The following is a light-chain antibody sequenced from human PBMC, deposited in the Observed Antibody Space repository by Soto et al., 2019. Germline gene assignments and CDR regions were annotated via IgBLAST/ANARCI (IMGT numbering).Light chain of an antibody. Sequence: QAVVTQPPSVSGAPGQRVTISCTGSSSNIGAGNAVHWYQQLPGTAPKLLIFGNDNRPSGVPDRFSGSKSGTSASLAITGLQAEDEADYYCQSYDSSLSVLFGGGTKLTVL. CDR3: QSYDSSLSVL. V-gene: IGLV1-40*01. J-gene: IGLJ2*01. CDR1: SSNIGAGNA. CDR2: GND.